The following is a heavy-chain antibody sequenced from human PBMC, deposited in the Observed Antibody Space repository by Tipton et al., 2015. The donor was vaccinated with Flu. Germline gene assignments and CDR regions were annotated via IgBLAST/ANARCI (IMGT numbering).Heavy chain of an antibody. Sequence: TLSLTCTVSGGSISSGGYYWSWIRQHPGKGLEWIGYIYYSGSTYYNPSLKSRVTISVDTSKNQFSLKLSSVTAADTAVYYCARGFLGGGCSSKVSSSYGRDVWGQGPPVPVS. D-gene: IGHD2-15*01. V-gene: IGHV4-31*03. CDR2: IYYSGST. CDR1: GGSISSGGYY. J-gene: IGHJ6*02. CDR3: ARGFLGGGCSSKVSSSYGRDV.